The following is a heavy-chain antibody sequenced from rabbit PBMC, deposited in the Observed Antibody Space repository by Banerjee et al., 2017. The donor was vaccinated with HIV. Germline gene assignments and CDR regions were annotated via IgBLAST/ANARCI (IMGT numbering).Heavy chain of an antibody. Sequence: LEESGGGLVQPEGSLTLTCTASGFTISSSYVMCWVRQAPGKGLEWIACIYTGGSGSTYYAPWAKGRFTISGTSSTTVTLQMTSLTAADTATYFCARAAGYAGYGYATGFDLWGPGTLVTVS. D-gene: IGHD6-1*01. CDR1: GFTISSSYV. J-gene: IGHJ4*01. CDR2: IYTGGSGST. CDR3: ARAAGYAGYGYATGFDL. V-gene: IGHV1S45*01.